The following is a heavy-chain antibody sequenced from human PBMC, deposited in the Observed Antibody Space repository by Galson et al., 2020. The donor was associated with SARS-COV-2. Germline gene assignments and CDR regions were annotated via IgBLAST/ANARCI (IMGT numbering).Heavy chain of an antibody. CDR3: ARVRPGYFDY. Sequence: QLGESLKISCVTSGFIFSNHWMTWVRQAPGKGLEWVANTKQDGSDTYYVDPVKGRFTITSDNARDSLYLQMNSLKAEDTAVYYCARVRPGYFDYWGREPWSPSPQ. J-gene: IGHJ4*02. V-gene: IGHV3-7*01. CDR2: TKQDGSDT. CDR1: GFIFSNHW.